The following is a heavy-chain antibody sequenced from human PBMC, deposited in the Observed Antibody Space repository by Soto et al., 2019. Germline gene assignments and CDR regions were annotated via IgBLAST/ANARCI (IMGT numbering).Heavy chain of an antibody. CDR2: IYYSGNT. V-gene: IGHV4-30-4*01. CDR1: GGSISSGYYY. J-gene: IGHJ6*02. CDR3: VSSSLYGMDV. Sequence: SETLSLTCSVSGGSISSGYYYWSWIRQPPGKGLEWIGNIYYSGNTYYNPSLKSRLIISIDTSKNQFSLKVGFVTAADTAVYYCVSSSLYGMDVWGQGTTVTVS.